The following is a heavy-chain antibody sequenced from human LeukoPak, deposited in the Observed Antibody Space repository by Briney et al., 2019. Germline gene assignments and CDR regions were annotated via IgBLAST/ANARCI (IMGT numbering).Heavy chain of an antibody. J-gene: IGHJ5*02. CDR1: GGSISSSGNY. CDR2: ISYSGST. Sequence: SETLSLTCTVSGGSISSSGNYCGWIRQPPGKGLEWIGSISYSGSTYYSPSLKSRVTISVDMSKNQFSLKLSSVTAADTAVYYCARGIAVAANWFDLWGQGTLVTVSS. V-gene: IGHV4-39*01. CDR3: ARGIAVAANWFDL. D-gene: IGHD6-19*01.